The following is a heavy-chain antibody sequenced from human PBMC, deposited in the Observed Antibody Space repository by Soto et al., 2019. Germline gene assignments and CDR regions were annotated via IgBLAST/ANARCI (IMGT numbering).Heavy chain of an antibody. Sequence: SETLSLTCVVSGGSFDTYYWNRIRQSPGKGLEWIGESNHRGSNNYSPSLKSRVTISLDTSKNQFSLKLTSVTAADTAVYYCARGGSSDWQVALDMWGQGTMVT. D-gene: IGHD6-19*01. CDR3: ARGGSSDWQVALDM. CDR2: SNHRGSN. CDR1: GGSFDTYY. J-gene: IGHJ3*02. V-gene: IGHV4-34*01.